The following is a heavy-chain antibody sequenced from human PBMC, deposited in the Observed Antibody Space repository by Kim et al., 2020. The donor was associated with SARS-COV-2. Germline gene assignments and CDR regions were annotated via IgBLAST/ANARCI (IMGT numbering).Heavy chain of an antibody. CDR2: ISGSGGST. CDR1: GFTFRSHA. J-gene: IGHJ3*01. Sequence: GGSLRLSCAASGFTFRSHAMSWVRQAPGEGLEWVSAISGSGGSTYYADSVKGRFSISRDNSKNTLYLQMNSLRAEETAAYYCAKDPNYPRALDAFDFWG. D-gene: IGHD3-10*01. CDR3: AKDPNYPRALDAFDF. V-gene: IGHV3-23*01.